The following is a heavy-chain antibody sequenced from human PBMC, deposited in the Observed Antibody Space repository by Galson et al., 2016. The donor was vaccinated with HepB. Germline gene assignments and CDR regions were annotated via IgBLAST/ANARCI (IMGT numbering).Heavy chain of an antibody. Sequence: SLRLSCAASGFSFSTSGMSWVRQTPGRGLEWLSGITGSGTTTHYADSVKGRFTISRDNSKNTLYLYMNSLRVGDTAVYYCGKHRSFDYWGQGTLVTVSS. CDR2: ITGSGTTT. J-gene: IGHJ4*02. V-gene: IGHV3-23*01. CDR1: GFSFSTSG. CDR3: GKHRSFDY.